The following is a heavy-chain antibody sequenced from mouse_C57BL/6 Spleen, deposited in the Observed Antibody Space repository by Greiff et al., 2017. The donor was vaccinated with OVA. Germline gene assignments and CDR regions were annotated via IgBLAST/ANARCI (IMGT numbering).Heavy chain of an antibody. D-gene: IGHD2-5*01. CDR3: AAYYSNYERYYYAMGY. Sequence: QVQLKQPGAELVRPGTSVKLSCKASGYTFTSYWMHWVKQRPGQGLEWIGVIDPSDSYTNYNQKFKGKATLTVDTSSSTAYMQLSSLTSEDSAVYYCAAYYSNYERYYYAMGYWGQGTSVTVSS. J-gene: IGHJ4*01. CDR2: IDPSDSYT. V-gene: IGHV1-59*01. CDR1: GYTFTSYW.